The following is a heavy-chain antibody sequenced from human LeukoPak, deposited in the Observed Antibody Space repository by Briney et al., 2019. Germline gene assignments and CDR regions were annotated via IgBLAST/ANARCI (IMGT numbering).Heavy chain of an antibody. Sequence: GGSLRLSCAASGFTFSSYGMHWVRQAPGEGLEWVAFIPYDGSNKYYADSLKGRFSISRDNSKNTLYLQMNSLRAEDTAVYYCAKDQAFAFDIWGQGTMVTVSS. J-gene: IGHJ3*02. CDR1: GFTFSSYG. CDR2: IPYDGSNK. V-gene: IGHV3-30*02. CDR3: AKDQAFAFDI.